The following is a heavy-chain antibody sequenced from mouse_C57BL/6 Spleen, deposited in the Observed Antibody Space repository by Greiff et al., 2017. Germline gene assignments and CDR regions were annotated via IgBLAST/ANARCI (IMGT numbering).Heavy chain of an antibody. J-gene: IGHJ3*01. D-gene: IGHD1-1*01. CDR1: GYTFTDYY. CDR3: ARPHYYGSSYGFAY. V-gene: IGHV1-26*01. CDR2: INPNNGGT. Sequence: EVQLQQSGPELVKPGASVKISCKASGYTFTDYYMNWVKQSHGKSLEWIGDINPNNGGTSYNQKFKGKVTLTVDKSSSTAYMELRRLTSEDSAVYYWARPHYYGSSYGFAYWGQGTLVTVSA.